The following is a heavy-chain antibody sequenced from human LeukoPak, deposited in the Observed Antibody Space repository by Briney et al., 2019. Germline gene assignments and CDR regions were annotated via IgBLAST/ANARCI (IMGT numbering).Heavy chain of an antibody. Sequence: ASVKVSCKASGGTFSSYAISWVRQAPGQGLEWMGGIIPIFGTANYAQKFQGRVTITADESTSTAYMELSSLRSEDTAVYYCAKLGRYFDWSPYYFDYWGQGALVTVSS. CDR3: AKLGRYFDWSPYYFDY. D-gene: IGHD3-9*01. V-gene: IGHV1-69*13. CDR2: IIPIFGTA. CDR1: GGTFSSYA. J-gene: IGHJ4*02.